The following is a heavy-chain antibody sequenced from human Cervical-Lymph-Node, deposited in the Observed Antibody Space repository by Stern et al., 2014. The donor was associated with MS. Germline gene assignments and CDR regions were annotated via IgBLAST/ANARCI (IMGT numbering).Heavy chain of an antibody. CDR1: VFTLSGSGVG. CDR2: LYWDDDK. Sequence: QVTLNEYGPPLVKPTQTLTLTCTFSVFTLSGSGVGVGWIRQPPGKALDWLALLYWDDDKRYSPSLQSRLTLIKDTSKSQVVLTMTNVDPVDTGTYYCAYRGRTGSFDSWGQGALVTVSS. J-gene: IGHJ4*02. V-gene: IGHV2-5*02. D-gene: IGHD3-16*01. CDR3: AYRGRTGSFDS.